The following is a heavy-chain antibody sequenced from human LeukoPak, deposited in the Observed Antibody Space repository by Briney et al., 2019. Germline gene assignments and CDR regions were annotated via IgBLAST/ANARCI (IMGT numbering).Heavy chain of an antibody. J-gene: IGHJ4*02. D-gene: IGHD2-2*01. CDR1: GFTFSSYW. Sequence: GGSLRLSCAASGFTFSSYWMSWVRQAPGKGLEWVANIKQDGSEKYYVDSVKGRFTISRDNAKNSLYLQMNSLRAEDTAVYYCARVSDDLGYCSSTSCFYFDYWGQGTLVTVSS. CDR3: ARVSDDLGYCSSTSCFYFDY. CDR2: IKQDGSEK. V-gene: IGHV3-7*01.